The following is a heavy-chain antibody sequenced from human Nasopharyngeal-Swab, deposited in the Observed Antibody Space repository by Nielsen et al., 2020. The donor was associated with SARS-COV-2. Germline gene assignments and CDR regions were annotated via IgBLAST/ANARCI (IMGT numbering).Heavy chain of an antibody. CDR3: ARDHLMTVTIPYYYYGMDV. CDR2: ISYDGSNK. D-gene: IGHD4-11*01. CDR1: GFTFSSYA. Sequence: GESLKISCAASGFTFSSYAMHWVRQAPGKGLEWVAFISYDGSNKYYADSVKGRFTISRDNAKNSLYLQMNSLRAEDTAVYYCARDHLMTVTIPYYYYGMDVWGQGTTVTVSS. J-gene: IGHJ6*02. V-gene: IGHV3-30-3*01.